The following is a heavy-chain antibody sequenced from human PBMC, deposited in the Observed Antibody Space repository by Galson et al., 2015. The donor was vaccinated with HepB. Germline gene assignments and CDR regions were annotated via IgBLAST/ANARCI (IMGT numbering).Heavy chain of an antibody. J-gene: IGHJ4*02. Sequence: SLRLSCAASGFTFSNYAMHWVRQAPGKGLEWVALMSYDGSNKFYADSVKGRFTISRDNSRNTLYLQMNSLRFEDTALYHCARDGIVGAPRGDNFCDYWGQGTLVAVSS. V-gene: IGHV3-30*04. CDR3: ARDGIVGAPRGDNFCDY. D-gene: IGHD1-26*01. CDR1: GFTFSNYA. CDR2: MSYDGSNK.